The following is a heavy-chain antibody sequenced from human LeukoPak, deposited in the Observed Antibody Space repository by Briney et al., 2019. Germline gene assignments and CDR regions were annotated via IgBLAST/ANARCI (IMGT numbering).Heavy chain of an antibody. J-gene: IGHJ4*02. CDR3: ARVALSDWPTPPDY. V-gene: IGHV1-18*04. CDR1: GYTFTGYY. Sequence: ASVKVSCKASGYTFTGYYMHWVRQAPGQGLEWMGWISAYNGNTNYAQKLQGRVTMTTDTSTSTAYMELRSLRSDDTAVYYCARVALSDWPTPPDYWGQGTLVTVSS. D-gene: IGHD3/OR15-3a*01. CDR2: ISAYNGNT.